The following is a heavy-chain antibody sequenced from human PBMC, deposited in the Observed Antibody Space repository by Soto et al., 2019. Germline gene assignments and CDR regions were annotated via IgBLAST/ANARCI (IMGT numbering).Heavy chain of an antibody. D-gene: IGHD2-8*01. V-gene: IGHV4-59*01. CDR2: SYYSGST. J-gene: IGHJ5*02. CDR3: ARDRGVTTNEVWFDP. CDR1: GGSISRYY. Sequence: QVQLQESGPGLVKPSETLSLTCTVSGGSISRYYWSWIRQPPGKGLEWIGYSYYSGSTNYNPSLKSRVTISVDTSKDQFSLKLSSVTAADTAVYYCARDRGVTTNEVWFDPWGQGTLVTVSS.